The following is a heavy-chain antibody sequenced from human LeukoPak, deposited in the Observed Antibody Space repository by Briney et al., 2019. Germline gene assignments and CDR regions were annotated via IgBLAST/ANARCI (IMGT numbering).Heavy chain of an antibody. CDR3: ATGGIYSSNFNY. CDR1: GYTFIRFW. V-gene: IGHV5-51*01. Sequence: GESLKISCKGSGYTFIRFWIGWVRQMPGKGLEWMGIIYPGDSETRYSPSFQGQVTISVDKSISTAYLQWSSLKASHTAVYYCATGGIYSSNFNYWGQGTLVTVSS. J-gene: IGHJ4*02. CDR2: IYPGDSET. D-gene: IGHD5-18*01.